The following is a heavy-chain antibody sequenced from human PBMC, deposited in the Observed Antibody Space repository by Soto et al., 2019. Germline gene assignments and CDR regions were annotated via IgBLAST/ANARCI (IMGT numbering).Heavy chain of an antibody. CDR1: GFSFNNHA. CDR2: ISGSGSTT. D-gene: IGHD3-22*01. J-gene: IGHJ3*01. Sequence: VQLLESGGGLVQPGGSLRLSCAASGFSFNNHAMTWVRQAPGKGLEWVSGISGSGSTTHYADSVKGRFTISRDNSKDNLYMQMNSLRPEDTAVYYCAKDRLMLTMVVVGAFDCWGLGTMVTVSS. V-gene: IGHV3-23*01. CDR3: AKDRLMLTMVVVGAFDC.